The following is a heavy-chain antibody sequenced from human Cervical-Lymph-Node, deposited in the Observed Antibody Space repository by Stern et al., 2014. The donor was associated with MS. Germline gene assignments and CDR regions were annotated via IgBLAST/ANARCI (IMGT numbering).Heavy chain of an antibody. CDR1: GYTFTSYG. CDR3: ARGLLGSENAFDI. CDR2: ISSYNGNT. Sequence: VQLVESGAAVKKPGASVKVSCKVSGYTFTSYGISWVRQAHGQGLEWMGWISSYNGNTNYAQKLQGRVTITTDTSTSTAYMELRSLRSDDTAVYYCARGLLGSENAFDIWGQGTMVTVSS. V-gene: IGHV1-18*01. J-gene: IGHJ3*02. D-gene: IGHD2-15*01.